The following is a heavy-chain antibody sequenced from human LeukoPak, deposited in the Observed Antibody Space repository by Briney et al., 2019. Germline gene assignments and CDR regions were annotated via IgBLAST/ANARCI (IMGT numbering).Heavy chain of an antibody. CDR2: ISSSSSYI. CDR3: ARDGSGSYGDYFDY. CDR1: GFTFNNAW. D-gene: IGHD1-26*01. Sequence: PGGSLRLSCAASGFTFNNAWMNWVRQAPGKGLEWVSSISSSSSYIYYADSVKGRFTISRDNAKNSLYLQMNSLRAEDTAVYYCARDGSGSYGDYFDYWGQGTLVTVSS. J-gene: IGHJ4*02. V-gene: IGHV3-21*01.